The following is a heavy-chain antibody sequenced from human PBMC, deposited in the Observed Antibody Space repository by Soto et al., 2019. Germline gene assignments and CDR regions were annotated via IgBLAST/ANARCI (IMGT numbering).Heavy chain of an antibody. CDR3: ARRTVTTLTLDY. Sequence: SETLSLTCTVSGGSISSSSYYWGWIRQPPGKGLEWIGSFYYSGSTYYNPSLKSRVTISGDTSKNQFSLKLSSVTAADTAVYYCARRTVTTLTLDYWGQGTLVTVSS. D-gene: IGHD4-17*01. CDR1: GGSISSSSYY. CDR2: FYYSGST. J-gene: IGHJ4*02. V-gene: IGHV4-39*01.